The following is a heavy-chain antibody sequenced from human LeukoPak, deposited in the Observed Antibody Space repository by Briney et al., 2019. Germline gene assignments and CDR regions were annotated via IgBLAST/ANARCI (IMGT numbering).Heavy chain of an antibody. CDR1: GFTFSAHT. CDR2: ISSSGGST. J-gene: IGHJ4*02. V-gene: IGHV3-64D*06. CDR3: VIGGSSQSPDFDF. Sequence: HPGGSLRLSCSASGFTFSAHTLHWVRQAPGKGLEYVSAISSSGGSTYYADSVKGRFTFSRDNSRNTLYLQMNSLRVEDTAVYYCVIGGSSQSPDFDFWGRGTLVTASS. D-gene: IGHD1-26*01.